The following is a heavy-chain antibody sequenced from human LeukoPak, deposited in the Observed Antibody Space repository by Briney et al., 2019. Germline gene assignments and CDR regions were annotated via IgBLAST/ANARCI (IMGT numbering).Heavy chain of an antibody. J-gene: IGHJ4*02. D-gene: IGHD5-12*01. CDR2: IYPGDSDT. CDR3: AGRPNPGYSGYSTLGVDY. Sequence: GESLKISCKGSGYSFTSYWIGWVRQMPGKGLEWMGIIYPGDSDTRYSPSFQGQVTISADKSISTAYLQWSSLKASDTAMYYCAGRPNPGYSGYSTLGVDYWGQGTLVTVSS. CDR1: GYSFTSYW. V-gene: IGHV5-51*01.